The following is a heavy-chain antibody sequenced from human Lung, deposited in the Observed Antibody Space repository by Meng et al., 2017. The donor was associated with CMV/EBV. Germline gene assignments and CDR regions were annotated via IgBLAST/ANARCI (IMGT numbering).Heavy chain of an antibody. D-gene: IGHD7-27*01. CDR2: IHPHRGDT. CDR1: GYTFTAHY. V-gene: IGHV1-2*02. CDR3: ARDNNWGPDY. J-gene: IGHJ4*02. Sequence: ASXXVSCNSSGYTFTAHYFHWVRQAPGQGLEWMGWIHPHRGDTNYAQQFQGRVTLTRDTSINTGYMELTRLTSDDTAVYYCARDNNWGPDYWGQGTLVTVSS.